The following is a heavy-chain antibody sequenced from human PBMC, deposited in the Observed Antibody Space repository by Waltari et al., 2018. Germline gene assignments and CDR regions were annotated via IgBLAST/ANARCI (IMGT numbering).Heavy chain of an antibody. CDR3: ARVAAADTRWFDP. D-gene: IGHD6-13*01. CDR1: GGTFRSYA. J-gene: IGHJ5*02. CDR2: IIPIFGTA. Sequence: QVQLVQAGAEGKKPGSSVTVSCKASGGTFRSYAISWVRQAPGQGLEWMGRIIPIFGTANYAQKFQGRVTITADKSTSTAYMELSSLRSEDTAVYYCARVAAADTRWFDPWGQGTLVTVSS. V-gene: IGHV1-69*08.